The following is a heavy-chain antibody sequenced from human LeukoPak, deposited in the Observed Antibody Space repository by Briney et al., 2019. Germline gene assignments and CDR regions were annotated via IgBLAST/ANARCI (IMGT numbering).Heavy chain of an antibody. CDR1: GFTFSSYA. J-gene: IGHJ4*02. CDR2: ISYDGSNK. Sequence: GGSLRLSCAASGFTFSSYAMHWVRQAPGKGLEWVAVISYDGSNKYYADSVKGRFTISRDNSKNTLYLQVNSLRAEDTAVYYCARRGDGGRSFDYWGQGTLVTVSS. CDR3: ARRGDGGRSFDY. V-gene: IGHV3-30*14. D-gene: IGHD4-23*01.